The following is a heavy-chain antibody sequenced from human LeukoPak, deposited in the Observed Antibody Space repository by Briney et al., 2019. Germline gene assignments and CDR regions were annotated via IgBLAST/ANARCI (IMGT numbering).Heavy chain of an antibody. CDR3: ARDRGYTLLSYFDY. Sequence: GGSLRLSCTVSGFTVSSDSMSWVRQAPGKGLEWVSFIYSGGSTHYSDSVKGRFTISRDNAKNSLYLQMNSLRAEDTAVYYCARDRGYTLLSYFDYWGQGTLVTVSS. V-gene: IGHV3-53*01. CDR1: GFTVSSDS. CDR2: IYSGGST. D-gene: IGHD5-24*01. J-gene: IGHJ4*02.